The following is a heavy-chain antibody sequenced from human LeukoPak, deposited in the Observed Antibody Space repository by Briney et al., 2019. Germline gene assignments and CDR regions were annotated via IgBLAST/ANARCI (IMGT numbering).Heavy chain of an antibody. D-gene: IGHD3-10*01. Sequence: SETLSLICTVSGDSISSGGYYWTWIRQPAGEGLEWIGRIYTTGDTMYNPSLKSRITISLDTSKNQLSLKMTSVSAADTAVYYCARDRGVTVARGVPSWFDPWGQGTLVTVSS. J-gene: IGHJ5*02. CDR2: IYTTGDT. CDR1: GDSISSGGYY. CDR3: ARDRGVTVARGVPSWFDP. V-gene: IGHV4-61*02.